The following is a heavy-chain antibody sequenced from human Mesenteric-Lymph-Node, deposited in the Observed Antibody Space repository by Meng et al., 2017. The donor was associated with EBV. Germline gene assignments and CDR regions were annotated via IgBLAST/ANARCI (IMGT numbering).Heavy chain of an antibody. CDR3: ATFRGAVSANGWFDP. D-gene: IGHD6-19*01. Sequence: QVQLVQAGAGVKKPGASVKVSCKVSGHTLIELSMHWVRQAPGKGLEWMGGFDPEDDEMVFAQEFQGRVTMTEDTSTNTAYMELSRLSSEDTAVYYCATFRGAVSANGWFDPWGQGTLVTVSS. J-gene: IGHJ5*02. CDR2: FDPEDDEM. CDR1: GHTLIELS. V-gene: IGHV1-24*01.